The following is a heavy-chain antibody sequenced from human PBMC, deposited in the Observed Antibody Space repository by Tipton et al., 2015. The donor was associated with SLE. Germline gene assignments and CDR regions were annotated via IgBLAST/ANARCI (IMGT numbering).Heavy chain of an antibody. D-gene: IGHD5-12*01. CDR3: ARGDVVAMMT. Sequence: TLSLTCIVSGGSISSYYWSWIRQPPGKGLEWIGYIYYSGRTNYNPSLRSRVTMSLDTSKNQFSLNLSSVTVADTAVYYCARGDVVAMMTWGQGNLVTVSS. CDR2: IYYSGRT. V-gene: IGHV4-59*12. J-gene: IGHJ5*02. CDR1: GGSISSYY.